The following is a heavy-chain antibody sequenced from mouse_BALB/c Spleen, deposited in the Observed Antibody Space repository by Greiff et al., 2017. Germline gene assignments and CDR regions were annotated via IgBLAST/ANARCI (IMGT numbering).Heavy chain of an antibody. CDR1: GYTFTDYE. CDR2: IDPETGGT. Sequence: LVESGAELVRPGASVTLSCKASGYTFTDYEMHWVKQTPVHGLEWIGAIDPETGGTAYNQKFKGKATLTADKSSSTAYMELRSLTSEDSAVYYCTPIYYGLMDYWGQGTSVTVSS. V-gene: IGHV1-15*01. D-gene: IGHD2-1*01. CDR3: TPIYYGLMDY. J-gene: IGHJ4*01.